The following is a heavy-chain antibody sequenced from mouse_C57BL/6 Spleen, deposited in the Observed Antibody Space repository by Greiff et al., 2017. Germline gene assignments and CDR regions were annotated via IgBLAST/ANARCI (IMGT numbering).Heavy chain of an antibody. CDR3: ARVDYDYWYFDV. D-gene: IGHD2-4*01. CDR2: ISSGSSTI. Sequence: EVHLVKSGGGLVKPGGSLKLSCAASGFTFSDYGMHWVRQAPEKGLEWVAYISSGSSTIYYADTVKGRFTISRDNAKNTLFLQMTSLRSEDTAMYYCARVDYDYWYFDVWGTGTTVTVSS. CDR1: GFTFSDYG. V-gene: IGHV5-17*01. J-gene: IGHJ1*03.